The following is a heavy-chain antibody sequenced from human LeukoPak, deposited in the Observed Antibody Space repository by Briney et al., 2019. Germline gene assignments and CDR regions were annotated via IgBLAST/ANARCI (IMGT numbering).Heavy chain of an antibody. CDR1: GYTFTSYG. Sequence: ASVKVSCKASGYTFTSYGISWVRQAPGQGLEWMGWISAYNGNTNYAQKLQGRVTMTTDTSTSTAYMELRSLRSDDTAVYYCARDSHPQYSSSWYAGYWGQGTLVTVSS. CDR3: ARDSHPQYSSSWYAGY. V-gene: IGHV1-18*01. D-gene: IGHD6-13*01. J-gene: IGHJ4*02. CDR2: ISAYNGNT.